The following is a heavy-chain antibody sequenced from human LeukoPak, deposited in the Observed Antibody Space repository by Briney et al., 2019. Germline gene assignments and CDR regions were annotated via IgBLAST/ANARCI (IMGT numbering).Heavy chain of an antibody. CDR3: TTDPSVLVVGY. CDR1: GFSFSNAW. CDR2: IKRETDGGTT. J-gene: IGHJ4*02. V-gene: IGHV3-15*01. Sequence: GGSLRLSCAASGFSFSNAWMNWVRQAPGKGLGCVGRIKRETDGGTTEYAAPVKGRFIISRDDSRNTLYLEMHSLQTEDTAVYYCTTDPSVLVVGYWGQGTLVTVSS. D-gene: IGHD2-15*01.